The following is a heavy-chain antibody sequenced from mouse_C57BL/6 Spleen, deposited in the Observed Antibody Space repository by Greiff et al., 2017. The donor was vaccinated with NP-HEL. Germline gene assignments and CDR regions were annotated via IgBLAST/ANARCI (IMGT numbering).Heavy chain of an antibody. J-gene: IGHJ4*01. CDR2: IHPNSGST. CDR3: ARTHYGSSYNYAMDY. V-gene: IGHV1-64*01. CDR1: GYTFTSYW. D-gene: IGHD1-1*01. Sequence: VQLQQSGAELVKPGASVKLSCKASGYTFTSYWMHWVKQRPGQGLEWIGMIHPNSGSTNYNEKFKSKATLTVDKSSSTAYMQLSSLTSEDSAVYYCARTHYGSSYNYAMDYWGQGTSVTVSS.